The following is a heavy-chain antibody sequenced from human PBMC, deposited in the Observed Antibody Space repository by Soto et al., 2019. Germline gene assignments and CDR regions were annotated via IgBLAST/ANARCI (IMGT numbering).Heavy chain of an antibody. Sequence: EVQLVESGGDLVQPGGSLRLSCAASGFSVSSKYMSWVRQAPGKGLEWVSLIQSGGTTYYAGSVKGRFTISRDYSENTLFLQMNSLKVEDTAVYYCTWDDVYFNGDRYYRVPMDVWGKGTTFTVSA. V-gene: IGHV3-66*01. J-gene: IGHJ6*04. CDR3: TWDDVYFNGDRYYRVPMDV. CDR2: IQSGGTT. D-gene: IGHD2-8*01. CDR1: GFSVSSKY.